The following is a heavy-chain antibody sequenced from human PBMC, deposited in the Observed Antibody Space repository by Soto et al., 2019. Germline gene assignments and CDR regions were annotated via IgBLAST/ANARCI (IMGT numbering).Heavy chain of an antibody. CDR3: ARDLGYYESSGYFDY. Sequence: AGSLRLSCAASGFTFSDYYMSWIRQAPGKGVEWVSYIGSSDNIIYYADSVKGRFTISRDNAKNSLYLQMNSLRAEDTAVYYCARDLGYYESSGYFDYWGQGTLVTVSS. CDR1: GFTFSDYY. V-gene: IGHV3-11*01. CDR2: IGSSDNII. J-gene: IGHJ4*02. D-gene: IGHD3-22*01.